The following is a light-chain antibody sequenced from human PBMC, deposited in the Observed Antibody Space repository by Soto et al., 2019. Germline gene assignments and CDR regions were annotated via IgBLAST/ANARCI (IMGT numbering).Light chain of an antibody. CDR3: QQYNNWPS. CDR2: DTS. V-gene: IGKV3-11*01. CDR1: QSIAGY. Sequence: EIVLTQSPATLSLSPGARAPLSCRASQSIAGYLAWYQKKPGQAPRLLIYDTSNRVTGVPARFRGSGSGTEFTLTISSLQSEDFAVYYCQQYNNWPSFGQGTRLEIK. J-gene: IGKJ5*01.